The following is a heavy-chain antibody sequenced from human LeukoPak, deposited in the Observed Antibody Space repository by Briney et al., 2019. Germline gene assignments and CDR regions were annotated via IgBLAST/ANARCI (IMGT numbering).Heavy chain of an antibody. D-gene: IGHD3-16*01. CDR1: GFIFDDSL. CDR2: ISRGGSTP. J-gene: IGHJ4*02. CDR3: ARDIRGNYFDS. Sequence: PGGSLRLSCVASGFIFDDSLMHWVRQAPGKGLEWISLISRGGSTPYYADSVKGRFTISRDNSKNSLFLQMNSLTPEDTAVYYCARDIRGNYFDSWGQGTLVTVSS. V-gene: IGHV3-43*01.